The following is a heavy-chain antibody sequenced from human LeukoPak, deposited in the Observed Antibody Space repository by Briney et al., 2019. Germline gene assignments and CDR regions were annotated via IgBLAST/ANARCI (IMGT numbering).Heavy chain of an antibody. CDR2: ISSSSSYT. D-gene: IGHD1-26*01. Sequence: PGGSLRLSCAASEFTFSDYYMSWIRQAPGKGLEWVSYISSSSSYTNYADSVKGRFTISRDNAKNSLYLQMNSLRAEDTAVYYCARVRSGSQYFDYWGRGTLVTVSS. V-gene: IGHV3-11*06. CDR1: EFTFSDYY. CDR3: ARVRSGSQYFDY. J-gene: IGHJ4*02.